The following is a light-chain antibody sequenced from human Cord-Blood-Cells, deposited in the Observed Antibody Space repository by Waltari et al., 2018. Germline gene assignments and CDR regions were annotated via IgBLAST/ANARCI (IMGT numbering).Light chain of an antibody. V-gene: IGLV2-11*01. CDR3: CSYAGSYTWV. Sequence: QSALTQPRSVSGSPGQSVTISCTGTSSDVGGYNYVSRYQQHPGKAPKLMIYDVSKRPSAFPDRFSGSKSGNTASLTTSVLQAEDEADYYCCSYAGSYTWVFGGGTKLTVL. CDR2: DVS. J-gene: IGLJ3*02. CDR1: SSDVGGYNY.